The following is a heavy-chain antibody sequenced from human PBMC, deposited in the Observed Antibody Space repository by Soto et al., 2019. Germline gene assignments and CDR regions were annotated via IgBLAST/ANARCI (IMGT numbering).Heavy chain of an antibody. D-gene: IGHD6-13*01. Sequence: GGSLRLSCAASGFTFDDYAMHWVRQVPGKGLEWVSGINWNSGSIGYGDSVKGRFAISRDNAKNSLHLQMNSLSAEDTAFYYCVKDESINWYSGHFRHWGQGALVTVSS. CDR3: VKDESINWYSGHFRH. CDR2: INWNSGSI. CDR1: GFTFDDYA. V-gene: IGHV3-9*01. J-gene: IGHJ1*01.